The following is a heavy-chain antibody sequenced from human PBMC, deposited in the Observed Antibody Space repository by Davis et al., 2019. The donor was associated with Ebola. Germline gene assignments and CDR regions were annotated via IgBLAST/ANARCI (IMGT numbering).Heavy chain of an antibody. CDR3: AKGELVITRGYFDY. V-gene: IGHV3-30*04. CDR2: ILYDGSNK. J-gene: IGHJ4*02. Sequence: GESLKISCAASGFTFSSYAMHWVRQAPGKGLEWLAVILYDGSNKYYADSVKGRFTISRDNSKNTLSLQMSSLRAEDTAIYYCAKGELVITRGYFDYWGQGILVTVSS. CDR1: GFTFSSYA. D-gene: IGHD3-22*01.